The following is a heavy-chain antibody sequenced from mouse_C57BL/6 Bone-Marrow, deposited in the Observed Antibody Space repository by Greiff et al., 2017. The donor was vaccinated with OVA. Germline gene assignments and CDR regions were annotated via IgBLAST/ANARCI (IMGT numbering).Heavy chain of an antibody. CDR2: INPYNGGT. J-gene: IGHJ2*01. CDR3: AHYDYEVDY. D-gene: IGHD2-4*01. Sequence: VQLQQSGPVLVKPGASVKMSCKASGYTFTDYYMNWVKQSHGKSLEWIGVINPYNGGTSYNQKFKGKATLTVDKSSSTAYMELNSLTSEDSAVYYCAHYDYEVDYWGQGTTLTVSA. CDR1: GYTFTDYY. V-gene: IGHV1-19*01.